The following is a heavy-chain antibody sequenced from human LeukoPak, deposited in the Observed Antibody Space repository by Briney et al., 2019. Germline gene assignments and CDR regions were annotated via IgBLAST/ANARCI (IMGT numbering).Heavy chain of an antibody. J-gene: IGHJ4*02. Sequence: PEGSLRLFCAASGFTFSSFAMTWVRQAPGKGLEGVSGLSRGGGSTYYADSVKGRFTISRDNSKNTLYLQMNSLRAEDTALYYCAKDKSDYPYYSDYWGQGTLVTVSS. CDR3: AKDKSDYPYYSDY. D-gene: IGHD3-16*01. CDR1: GFTFSSFA. CDR2: LSRGGGST. V-gene: IGHV3-23*01.